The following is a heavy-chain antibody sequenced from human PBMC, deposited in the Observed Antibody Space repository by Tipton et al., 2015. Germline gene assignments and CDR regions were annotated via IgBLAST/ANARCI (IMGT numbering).Heavy chain of an antibody. V-gene: IGHV4-39*01. CDR1: GDSISRSNYY. D-gene: IGHD2-21*02. CDR3: ASPSLPHDRGDYYFQS. Sequence: TLSLTCTVSGDSISRSNYYWGWIRQPPGMGLDWIASIHYGGNTHYNPSLMSRVTISVDTSKNQFSLKLSSVTAADTAVYYCASPSLPHDRGDYYFQSWGQGSLVTVSS. CDR2: IHYGGNT. J-gene: IGHJ4*02.